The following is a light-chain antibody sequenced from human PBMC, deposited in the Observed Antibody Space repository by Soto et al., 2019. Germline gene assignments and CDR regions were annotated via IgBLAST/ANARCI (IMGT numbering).Light chain of an antibody. V-gene: IGKV3-11*01. CDR3: QQRSNWPLT. CDR1: QTISHDY. CDR2: GMW. Sequence: EIVVTQTPGTLSLSPGERATLSCRASQTISHDYLGWYQQKPGQPPRLLIYGMWNRDTGIPEKFSGSGAGTNFTRTISSLEHEDVEVDDCQQRSNWPLTFGGGTKVDIK. J-gene: IGKJ4*01.